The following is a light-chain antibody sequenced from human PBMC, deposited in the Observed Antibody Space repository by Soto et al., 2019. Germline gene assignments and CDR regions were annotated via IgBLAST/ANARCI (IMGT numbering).Light chain of an antibody. CDR3: QQYYSYLIT. J-gene: IGKJ5*01. CDR2: AAS. CDR1: QNINTW. V-gene: IGKV1-5*03. Sequence: DIQMTQSPSTPSSSVGDRVTITCRASQNINTWLSWHQQKPGKAPKLLIYAASTLQSGVPLRFSGTGSGTEFTLTISSLQPDDFATYYCQQYYSYLITFGQGTRLEIK.